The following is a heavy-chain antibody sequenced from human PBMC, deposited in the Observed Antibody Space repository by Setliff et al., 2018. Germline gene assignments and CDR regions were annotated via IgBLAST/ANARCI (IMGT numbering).Heavy chain of an antibody. J-gene: IGHJ4*02. V-gene: IGHV4-38-2*02. Sequence: PSETLSLTCTVSGYSISSGYIRGWIRQPPGKGLEWVGNIGHTGSINYNPSLKSRLTISRDTSKNQVSLKLNSVTATDTAVYYCARDLGHGGDSDYWGQGILVTVS. CDR3: ARDLGHGGDSDY. CDR1: GYSISSGYI. D-gene: IGHD2-21*02. CDR2: IGHTGSI.